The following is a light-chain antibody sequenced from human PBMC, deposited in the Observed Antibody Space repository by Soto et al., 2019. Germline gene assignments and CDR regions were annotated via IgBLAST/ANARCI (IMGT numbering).Light chain of an antibody. J-gene: IGLJ1*01. CDR2: EVT. CDR1: SSDVGGYNY. V-gene: IGLV2-8*01. Sequence: QSVLTQPPSASGSPGQSVTISCTGTSSDVGGYNYVSWYQQHPGKAPKVMIYEVTKRPSGVPDRFSGSTSGNTASLTVSGLQAEDEADYCCSSYAGSNNYVFGTGTKLTVL. CDR3: SSYAGSNNYV.